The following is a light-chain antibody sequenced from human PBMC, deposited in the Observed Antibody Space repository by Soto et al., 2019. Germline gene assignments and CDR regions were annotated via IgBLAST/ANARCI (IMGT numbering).Light chain of an antibody. Sequence: VVMTQSPLSLPVTLGQPASISCRSSQSLVHSDGNTYLNWFHQRPGQSPRRLIYKVANRDSGVPDRFSGSGSGTDFTLNISTLEAEDVGVYYCMQGTHWTPTVGQGTKLDIK. CDR3: MQGTHWTPT. CDR1: QSLVHSDGNTY. V-gene: IGKV2-30*02. J-gene: IGKJ5*01. CDR2: KVA.